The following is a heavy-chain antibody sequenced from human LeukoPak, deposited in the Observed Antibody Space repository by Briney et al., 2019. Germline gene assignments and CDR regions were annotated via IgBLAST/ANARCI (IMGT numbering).Heavy chain of an antibody. CDR1: GFTFSSYG. CDR2: ISYDGSNK. V-gene: IGHV3-30*18. Sequence: GGSLRLSCAASGFTFSSYGMHWVRQAPGKGLEWVAVISYDGSNKYYADSVKGRFTISRDNSKNTLYLQMNSLRAEDTAVYYCAKDQTSSGWYDFFFYPDYWGQGILVTVSS. CDR3: AKDQTSSGWYDFFFYPDY. D-gene: IGHD6-19*01. J-gene: IGHJ4*02.